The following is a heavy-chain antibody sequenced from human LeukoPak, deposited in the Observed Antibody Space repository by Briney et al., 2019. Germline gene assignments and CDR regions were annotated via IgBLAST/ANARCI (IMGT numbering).Heavy chain of an antibody. J-gene: IGHJ4*02. V-gene: IGHV3-33*06. CDR2: IWYDGSNK. D-gene: IGHD6-19*01. CDR1: GFTFSGYG. CDR3: ANDEQWLVRIGDY. Sequence: GRSLRLSCAASGFTFSGYGMHWVRQAPGKGLEWVAVIWYDGSNKYYADSVKGRFTISRDNSKNTLYLQMNSLRAEDTAVYYCANDEQWLVRIGDYWGQGTLVTVSS.